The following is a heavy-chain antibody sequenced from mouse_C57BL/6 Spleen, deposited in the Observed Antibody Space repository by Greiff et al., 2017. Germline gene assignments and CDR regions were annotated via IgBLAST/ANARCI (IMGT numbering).Heavy chain of an antibody. J-gene: IGHJ1*03. CDR2: ISSGGDYI. Sequence: EVKVVESGEGLVKPGGSLKLSCAASGFTFSSYAMSWVRQTPEKRLEWVAYISSGGDYIYYADTVKGRFTISRDNARNTLYLQMSSLKSEDTAMYYCTRDRDYSNYEYFDVWGTGTTVTVSS. D-gene: IGHD2-5*01. CDR1: GFTFSSYA. CDR3: TRDRDYSNYEYFDV. V-gene: IGHV5-9-1*02.